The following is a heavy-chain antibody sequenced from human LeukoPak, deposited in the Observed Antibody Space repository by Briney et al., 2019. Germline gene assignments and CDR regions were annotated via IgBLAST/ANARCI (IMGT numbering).Heavy chain of an antibody. Sequence: SETLSLTCTVSGGSFTDYYWGWIRQPPGKGLEWIGSIYYRGNTFYNPSLRNRVSISIDTSKGRFSLNLNSVTAADTAVYFCTTDREHGTQDSWGQGTLATVS. V-gene: IGHV4-39*07. CDR2: IYYRGNT. D-gene: IGHD1-26*01. CDR3: TTDREHGTQDS. CDR1: GGSFTDYY. J-gene: IGHJ4*02.